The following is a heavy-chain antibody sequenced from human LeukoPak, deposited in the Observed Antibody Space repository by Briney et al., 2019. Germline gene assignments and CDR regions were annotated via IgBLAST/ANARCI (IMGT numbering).Heavy chain of an antibody. V-gene: IGHV4-34*01. J-gene: IGHJ5*02. CDR3: ARDLAWGSSSVWFDP. D-gene: IGHD6-6*01. CDR1: GGSFSGYY. Sequence: KASETLSLTCAVYGGSFSGYYWSWIRQPPGKGLEWIGEINHSGSTNYNPSLKSRVTISVDTFKNQFSLKLSSVTAADTAVYYCARDLAWGSSSVWFDPWGQGTLVTVSS. CDR2: INHSGST.